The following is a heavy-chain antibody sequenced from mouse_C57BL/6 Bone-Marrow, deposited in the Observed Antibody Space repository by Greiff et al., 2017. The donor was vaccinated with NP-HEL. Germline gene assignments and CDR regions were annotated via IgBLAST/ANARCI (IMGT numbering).Heavy chain of an antibody. CDR1: GYTFTSYG. Sequence: QVQLQQSGAEPARPGASVKLSCKASGYTFTSYGISWVKQRTGQGLEWIGEFYPSSGNTYYNEQFKGKATLTADKSSSTAYMELRSLTSEDSAVYFCTYDQYYFDYWGQGTTLTVSS. V-gene: IGHV1-81*01. CDR2: FYPSSGNT. CDR3: TYDQYYFDY. D-gene: IGHD2-3*01. J-gene: IGHJ2*01.